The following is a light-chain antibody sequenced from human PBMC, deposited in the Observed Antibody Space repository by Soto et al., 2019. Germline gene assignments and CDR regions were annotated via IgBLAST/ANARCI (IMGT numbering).Light chain of an antibody. J-gene: IGKJ1*01. CDR1: PGISSW. Sequence: DIQMTQSPSSVSASVGDRVTITCRASPGISSWLAWYQQKPGKAPKLLIYTSSNLQSGAPSRLSGSGSGTDFTLTISSLQPEDFATYYCQQGNSFTWSLGQGTKVDVK. CDR2: TSS. V-gene: IGKV1-12*02. CDR3: QQGNSFTWS.